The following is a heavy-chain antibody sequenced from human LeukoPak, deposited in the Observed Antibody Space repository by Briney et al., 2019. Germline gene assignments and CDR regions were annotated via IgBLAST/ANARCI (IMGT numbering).Heavy chain of an antibody. J-gene: IGHJ4*02. CDR2: IIPIFGTA. CDR3: ARADVEMATRAPLFDY. V-gene: IGHV1-69*05. Sequence: GSSVKVSCKASGGTFSSYAISWVRQAPGQGLEWMGGIIPIFGTANYAQKFQGRVTITTDESTSTAYMELSSLRSEDTAVYYCARADVEMATRAPLFDYWGQGTLVTVSS. D-gene: IGHD5-24*01. CDR1: GGTFSSYA.